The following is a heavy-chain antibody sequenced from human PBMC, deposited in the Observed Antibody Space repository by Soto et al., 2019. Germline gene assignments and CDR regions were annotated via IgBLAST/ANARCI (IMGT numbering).Heavy chain of an antibody. Sequence: QVQLVESGGGVVQPGRSLRLSCAASGFHFSRHGVHWVRQAPGRGLEWVAVIWSDGSKEYAESVKGRFTISRYNSKNTVSLQMNSPRSEDTAVYYCARDQVGPGNGRDVWGLGTTVTVSS. D-gene: IGHD6-13*01. V-gene: IGHV3-33*01. CDR2: IWSDGSK. CDR1: GFHFSRHG. CDR3: ARDQVGPGNGRDV. J-gene: IGHJ6*02.